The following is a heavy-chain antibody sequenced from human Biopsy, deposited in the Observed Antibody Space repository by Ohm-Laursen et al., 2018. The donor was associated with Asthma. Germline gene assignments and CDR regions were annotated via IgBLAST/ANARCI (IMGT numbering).Heavy chain of an antibody. V-gene: IGHV4-59*01. J-gene: IGHJ5*02. Sequence: SETLSLTCTVSGGSISDYYKTWFRQPPGKGLEWIGYIYYSGSTNYNPSLKSRVTISEDTSKNQFSLKLTSVTAADTAVYYCARASVAASSNWFDPWGQGTLVTVSS. CDR1: GGSISDYY. CDR2: IYYSGST. D-gene: IGHD6-19*01. CDR3: ARASVAASSNWFDP.